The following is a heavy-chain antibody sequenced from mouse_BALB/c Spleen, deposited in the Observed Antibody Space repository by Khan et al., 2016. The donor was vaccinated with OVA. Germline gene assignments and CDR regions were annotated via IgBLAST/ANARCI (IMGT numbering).Heavy chain of an antibody. J-gene: IGHJ3*01. CDR2: IYPYNDGA. CDR3: ARVLYYGKGFAY. CDR1: GYTFSSYV. D-gene: IGHD2-1*01. Sequence: VQLQQSGPELVKPGASVKMSCKASGYTFSSYVMHWVKQKPGQGLEWIGYIYPYNDGAEYNEKFKGKVILTSDNSSNTPYMELSSLTSEDSAGYYCARVLYYGKGFAYWGQGTLLTVSA. V-gene: IGHV1S136*01.